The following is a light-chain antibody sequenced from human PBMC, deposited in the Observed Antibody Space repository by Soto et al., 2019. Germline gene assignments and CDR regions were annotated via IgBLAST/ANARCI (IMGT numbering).Light chain of an antibody. CDR1: SSDVGSYNL. CDR2: EVS. J-gene: IGLJ2*01. CDR3: SSYKRGATLV. V-gene: IGLV2-14*02. Sequence: QSVLTQPASVSGSPGQSITISCTGTSSDVGSYNLVSWYQQHPGKAPKLIIFEVSDRPSGISNRFSGSKSANTASLSISGLQAEDEADYYCSSYKRGATLVFGGGTKLTVL.